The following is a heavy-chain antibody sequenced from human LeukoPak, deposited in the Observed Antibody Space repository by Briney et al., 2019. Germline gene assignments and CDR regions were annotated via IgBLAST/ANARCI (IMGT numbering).Heavy chain of an antibody. CDR3: ARAGYRGYDYPVYYVDY. D-gene: IGHD5-12*01. J-gene: IGHJ4*02. CDR2: TNPNSGGT. Sequence: ASVKVSCTASGYTFTGYYMHWVRQAPGQGLEWMGWTNPNSGGTNYAQKFQGRGTMTRDTSISTAYVKLNRLRCDDTAVYYCARAGYRGYDYPVYYVDYCGQGTLVTVSP. V-gene: IGHV1-2*02. CDR1: GYTFTGYY.